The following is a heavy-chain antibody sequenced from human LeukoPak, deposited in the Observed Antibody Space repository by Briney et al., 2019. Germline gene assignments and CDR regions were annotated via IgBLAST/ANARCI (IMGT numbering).Heavy chain of an antibody. Sequence: PSETLSLTCSVSGYSINSVYYWGWIRQPPEKGLEWIGSIYYSGSTYCNPSLKSRVTISVDTSKNQFSLKLSSVTAADTAVYYCATQYGSGRYYYYYMDVWGKGTTVTVSS. CDR3: ATQYGSGRYYYYYMDV. CDR1: GYSINSVYY. CDR2: IYYSGST. D-gene: IGHD3-10*01. V-gene: IGHV4-38-2*01. J-gene: IGHJ6*03.